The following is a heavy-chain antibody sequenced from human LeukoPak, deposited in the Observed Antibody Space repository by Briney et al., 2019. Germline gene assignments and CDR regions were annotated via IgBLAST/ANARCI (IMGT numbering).Heavy chain of an antibody. D-gene: IGHD3-9*01. Sequence: SETLSLTCTVSGYSISSGYYWGWVRQPPGKGLQWIGSIYHSGSTYYNPYLGSRVTISVDTSKNQLSLKLSSVTAADTAVYYCARGSDILTGYIPYYFDYWGQGTLVTVSS. CDR3: ARGSDILTGYIPYYFDY. CDR2: IYHSGST. J-gene: IGHJ4*02. CDR1: GYSISSGYY. V-gene: IGHV4-38-2*02.